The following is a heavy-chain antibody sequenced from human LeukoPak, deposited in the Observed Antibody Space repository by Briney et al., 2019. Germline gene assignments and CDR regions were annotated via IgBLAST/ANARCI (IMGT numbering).Heavy chain of an antibody. CDR3: ARANSGSRGRYYFDY. D-gene: IGHD1-26*01. CDR2: ISGSGGST. V-gene: IGHV3-23*01. CDR1: GFTFSSYA. Sequence: GGSLRLSCAASGFTFSSYAMSWVRQAPGKGLEWVSAISGSGGSTYYADSVKGRFTISRDNSKNTLYLQMNSLRAEDTAVYYCARANSGSRGRYYFDYWGQGTLVTVSS. J-gene: IGHJ4*02.